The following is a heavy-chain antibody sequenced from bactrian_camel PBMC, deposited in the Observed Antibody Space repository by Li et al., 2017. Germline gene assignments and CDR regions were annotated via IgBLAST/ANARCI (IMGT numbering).Heavy chain of an antibody. J-gene: IGHJ6*01. V-gene: IGHV3S63*01. D-gene: IGHD1*01. CDR1: GFSFDSSL. CDR3: AADEWLGNGGSARCSVRADFNY. Sequence: HVQLVESGGGSVQAGGSLKLSCVASGFSFDSSLMGWFRQPPGKEREGVAAMYTGFGGGNIYYDDSVKGRFTISQDNSKNTVYLQMNNLKPEDSGMYYCAADEWLGNGGSARCSVRADFNYWGQGTQVTVS. CDR2: TGFGGGNI.